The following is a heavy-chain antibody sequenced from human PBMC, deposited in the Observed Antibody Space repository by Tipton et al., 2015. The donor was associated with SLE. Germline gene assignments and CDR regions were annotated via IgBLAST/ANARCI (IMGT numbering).Heavy chain of an antibody. CDR3: ARDYYGSGFDAFDI. Sequence: LRLSCAASGFSVSVSNAWTSWVRQAPGKGLEWIGHINYGGSTYYKPSLKSRLTISVDTSKNQFSLKLSSVTAADTAVYYCARDYYGSGFDAFDIWGQGTMVTVSS. CDR2: INYGGST. CDR1: GFSVSVSNA. J-gene: IGHJ3*02. D-gene: IGHD3-10*01. V-gene: IGHV4-31*02.